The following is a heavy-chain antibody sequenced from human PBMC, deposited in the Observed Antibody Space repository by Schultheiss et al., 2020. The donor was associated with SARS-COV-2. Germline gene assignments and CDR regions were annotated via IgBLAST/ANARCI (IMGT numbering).Heavy chain of an antibody. CDR3: ARGGAYGSGSYFDY. J-gene: IGHJ4*02. Sequence: SQTLSLTCTVSGGSVSSVSHYWSWIRQPPGKGLEWIGYIDYSGSTNYNPSLKSRVTISVDTSKNQFSLKLSSVTAADTAVYYCARGGAYGSGSYFDYWGQGTLVTVSS. D-gene: IGHD3-10*01. CDR2: IDYSGST. CDR1: GGSVSSVSHY. V-gene: IGHV4-61*01.